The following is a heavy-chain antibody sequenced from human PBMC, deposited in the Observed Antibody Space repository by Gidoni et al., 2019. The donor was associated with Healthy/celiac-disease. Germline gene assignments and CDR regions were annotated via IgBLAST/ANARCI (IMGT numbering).Heavy chain of an antibody. V-gene: IGHV4-34*01. J-gene: IGHJ4*02. CDR2: INHSGST. CDR1: GGSFSGYY. D-gene: IGHD2-2*01. Sequence: QVQLQQWGAGLLKPSETLSLTCAVYGGSFSGYYWSWIRQPPGKGLEWIGEINHSGSTNYNPSLKSRVTISVDTSKNQFSLKLSSVTAADTAVYDCARGRLGYCSSWGQGTLVTVSS. CDR3: ARGRLGYCSS.